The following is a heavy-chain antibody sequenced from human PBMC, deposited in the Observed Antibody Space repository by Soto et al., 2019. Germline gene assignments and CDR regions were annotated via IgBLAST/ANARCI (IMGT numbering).Heavy chain of an antibody. V-gene: IGHV1-46*01. CDR3: ARNGQTYDSYFFDN. CDR1: GYTLTHYY. J-gene: IGHJ4*02. D-gene: IGHD3-3*01. Sequence: GASVKVSGKASGYTLTHYYMHGVRQAPGQGPEWVGVINPSTLVTSYAQKFRGRVTMTRDTSTSTVYMELNSLISEDTAVYYCARNGQTYDSYFFDNWGQGTLVTVSS. CDR2: INPSTLVT.